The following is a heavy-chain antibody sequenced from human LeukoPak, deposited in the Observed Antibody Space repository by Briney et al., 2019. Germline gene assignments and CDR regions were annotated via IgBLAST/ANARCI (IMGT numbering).Heavy chain of an antibody. CDR3: ARRRRRITMVRRVPSNYMDV. D-gene: IGHD3-10*01. V-gene: IGHV4-34*01. CDR1: GGSFSGYY. J-gene: IGHJ6*03. CDR2: INHSGST. Sequence: SETLSLTCAVYGGSFSGYYWSWIRQPPGKGLEWVGEINHSGSTNYNPSLKSRVTISVDTSKNQFSLKLSSVTAADTAVYYCARRRRRITMVRRVPSNYMDVWGKGTTVTISS.